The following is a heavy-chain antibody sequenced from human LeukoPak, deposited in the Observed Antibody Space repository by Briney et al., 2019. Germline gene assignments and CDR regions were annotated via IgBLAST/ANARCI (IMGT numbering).Heavy chain of an antibody. V-gene: IGHV1-2*02. D-gene: IGHD3-10*01. J-gene: IGHJ5*02. CDR2: INPNSGGT. Sequence: ASVKVSCKASGYTFTGYYMHWVRQAPGQGLEWMGWINPNSGGTNYAQKFQGRVTMTEDTSTDTAYMELSSLRSEDTAVYYCATERRSSGTMVRGVKYRRKVQEPFDPWGQGTLVTVSS. CDR1: GYTFTGYY. CDR3: ATERRSSGTMVRGVKYRRKVQEPFDP.